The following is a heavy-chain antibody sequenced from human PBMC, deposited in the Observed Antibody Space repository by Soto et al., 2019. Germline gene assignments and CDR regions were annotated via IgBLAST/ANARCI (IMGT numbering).Heavy chain of an antibody. Sequence: QVQLVESGGGVVQPGRSLRLSCAASGFTFDKYAIHWVRQAPGKGLEWVAVISYDGGNKNHADSVKDRFTISRDNSKNTLFLQMNNLRAEDTAVYYCARDGWLYYDSTSQGMDVWGQGTTVIVSS. V-gene: IGHV3-30-3*01. CDR1: GFTFDKYA. CDR2: ISYDGGNK. J-gene: IGHJ6*02. CDR3: ARDGWLYYDSTSQGMDV. D-gene: IGHD3-22*01.